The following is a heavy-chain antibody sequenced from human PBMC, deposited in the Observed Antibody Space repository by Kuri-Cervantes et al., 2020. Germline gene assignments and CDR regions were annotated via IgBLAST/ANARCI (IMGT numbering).Heavy chain of an antibody. V-gene: IGHV5-51*01. CDR2: IYPGDSDT. J-gene: IGHJ6*03. CDR3: ARFARDYNHYYFYYMDV. D-gene: IGHD4-11*01. CDR1: GYSFTTYW. Sequence: GESLKISCKGSGYSFTTYWIGWVRQMSGKGLEWMGIIYPGDSDTRYSPSFQGQVTISADKSISTAYLQWSSLKASDTAMYYCARFARDYNHYYFYYMDVWGKGTTVTVSS.